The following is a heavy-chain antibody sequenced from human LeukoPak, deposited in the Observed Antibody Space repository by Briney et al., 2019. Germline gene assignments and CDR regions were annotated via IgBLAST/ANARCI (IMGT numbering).Heavy chain of an antibody. CDR2: TYYRSKWFN. V-gene: IGHV6-1*01. D-gene: IGHD3-22*01. Sequence: SQTLSLTCAISGDSVSSNTVAWNWIRQSPSRGLEWLGRTYYRSKWFNDYAVSVKSRITITPDTSKNQFSLQLNSVTPEDTAVYYCARDDSYDSSGYYYVHGHWGQGTLVTVSS. CDR3: ARDDSYDSSGYYYVHGH. CDR1: GDSVSSNTVA. J-gene: IGHJ4*02.